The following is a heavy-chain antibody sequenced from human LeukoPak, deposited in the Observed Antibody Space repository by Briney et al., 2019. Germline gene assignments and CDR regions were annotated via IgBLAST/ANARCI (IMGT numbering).Heavy chain of an antibody. J-gene: IGHJ5*02. Sequence: SQTLSHTCTVSGGSISIGGYYWSWIRQHPGRALEWIGYVHHSGRTYYSPSLKSRLTISIDTSKKQFSLRLSSVSAADTAVYYCVKAFGGWFDPWGQGTLVTVSS. CDR3: VKAFGGWFDP. V-gene: IGHV4-31*03. CDR2: VHHSGRT. D-gene: IGHD3-10*01. CDR1: GGSISIGGYY.